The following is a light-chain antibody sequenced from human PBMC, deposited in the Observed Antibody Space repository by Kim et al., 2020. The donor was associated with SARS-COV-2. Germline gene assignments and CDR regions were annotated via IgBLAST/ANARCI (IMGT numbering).Light chain of an antibody. Sequence: QRVTISSTRSRSNIGTCYDVHCFQQLPGTAPKLLIYGNNNRPSGVPGRFSGSKSDTSASLAITGLQAEDEGDYYCQSYDSSLSGYVFGSGTKVTVL. CDR2: GNN. CDR3: QSYDSSLSGYV. CDR1: RSNIGTCYD. J-gene: IGLJ1*01. V-gene: IGLV1-40*01.